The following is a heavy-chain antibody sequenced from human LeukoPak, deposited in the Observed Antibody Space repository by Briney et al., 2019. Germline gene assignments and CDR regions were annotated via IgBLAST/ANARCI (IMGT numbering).Heavy chain of an antibody. Sequence: QSGRSLRLSCAASGFTFDDYAMHWVRQAPGKGLEWVSGISWNSGSIGYADSVKGRFTISRDNSKNTLYLQMNSLRAEDTAVYYCAKDQPLGVVSDYWGQGTLVTVSS. D-gene: IGHD2-21*01. CDR3: AKDQPLGVVSDY. CDR1: GFTFDDYA. CDR2: ISWNSGSI. V-gene: IGHV3-9*01. J-gene: IGHJ4*02.